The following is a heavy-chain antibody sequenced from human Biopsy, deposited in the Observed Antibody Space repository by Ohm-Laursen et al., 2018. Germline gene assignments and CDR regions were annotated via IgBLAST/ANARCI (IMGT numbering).Heavy chain of an antibody. CDR1: GGSTNDYF. Sequence: TLSLTCSVSGGSTNDYFWSWIRQPAGETLEWIGRIYGSGGSSYNPSLKSRFSMSMDTSNNQFSLTLTSVTAADTAVYYCARTPGKAVAGRFLDLWGRGTLVTVSS. CDR2: IYGSGGS. CDR3: ARTPGKAVAGRFLDL. J-gene: IGHJ2*01. D-gene: IGHD6-19*01. V-gene: IGHV4-4*07.